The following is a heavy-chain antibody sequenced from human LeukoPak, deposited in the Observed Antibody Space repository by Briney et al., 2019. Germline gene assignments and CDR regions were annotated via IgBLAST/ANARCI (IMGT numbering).Heavy chain of an antibody. Sequence: PGGSLRLSCAASGFAFSGFGMHWVRQAPGKGLEWVTFISYDGNTKYYLGSVKGRFTISRDNSKNTVYLQMNSLRTEDTAVYYCAKDFSGVWPPADWGQGTLVTVSS. CDR3: AKDFSGVWPPAD. V-gene: IGHV3-30*02. J-gene: IGHJ4*02. CDR1: GFAFSGFG. D-gene: IGHD6-25*01. CDR2: ISYDGNTK.